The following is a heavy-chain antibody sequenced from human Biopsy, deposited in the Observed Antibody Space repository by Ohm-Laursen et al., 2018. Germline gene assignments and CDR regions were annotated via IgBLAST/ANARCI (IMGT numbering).Heavy chain of an antibody. V-gene: IGHV1-69*06. CDR3: ARAFGGAYYSYAFDL. CDR1: GGTFSNYG. J-gene: IGHJ3*01. Sequence: SSVKVSCKAPGGTFSNYGVNWVRQAPGQGLEWLGGNIPILGTGNYAQKFQDRVTVAADISTSTAYMDLKGLRSDDTAIYYCARAFGGAYYSYAFDLWGQGTLVTVSS. D-gene: IGHD2-21*02. CDR2: NIPILGTG.